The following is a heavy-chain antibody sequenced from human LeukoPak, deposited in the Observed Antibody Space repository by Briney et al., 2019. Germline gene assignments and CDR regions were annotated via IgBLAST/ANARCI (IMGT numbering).Heavy chain of an antibody. V-gene: IGHV4-39*01. CDR2: IHYSGST. CDR3: AGILTGYFDY. D-gene: IGHD3-9*01. CDR1: GGSIRSSSYY. J-gene: IGHJ4*02. Sequence: PSETLSLTCTVSGGSIRSSSYYWGWIRQSPGNGLEWIGNIHYSGSTQYYPSLKSRVTISVDTSKHQFSLKLRSVIAADTAVYYCAGILTGYFDYWGQGTLVTVSS.